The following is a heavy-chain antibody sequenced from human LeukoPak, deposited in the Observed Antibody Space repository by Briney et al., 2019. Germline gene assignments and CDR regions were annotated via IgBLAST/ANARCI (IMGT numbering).Heavy chain of an antibody. V-gene: IGHV3-23*01. J-gene: IGHJ5*02. CDR2: ISGSVGST. Sequence: GGSLRLSCAASGFTFSSYAMSWVRQAPGKGLEWVSAISGSVGSTYYADSVKGRFTISRDNSKNTLYLQMNSLRAEDKAVYYCAKDLYGYVSNWFDPWGQGTLVTVSS. D-gene: IGHD5-12*01. CDR3: AKDLYGYVSNWFDP. CDR1: GFTFSSYA.